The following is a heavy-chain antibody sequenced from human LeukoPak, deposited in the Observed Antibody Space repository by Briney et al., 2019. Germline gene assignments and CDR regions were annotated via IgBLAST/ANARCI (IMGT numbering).Heavy chain of an antibody. CDR1: GYTFTGYY. V-gene: IGHV1-2*02. D-gene: IGHD2-2*01. CDR3: ARGTPGPPMPDFDF. CDR2: INPNSGGT. J-gene: IGHJ4*02. Sequence: ASVKVSCKASGYTFTGYYMHWVRQAPGQGLEWMGWINPNSGGTNYAQKFQGRVTMTRDTSISTAYMELRSLRSDDTAVYYCARGTPGPPMPDFDFWGQGTLVTVSS.